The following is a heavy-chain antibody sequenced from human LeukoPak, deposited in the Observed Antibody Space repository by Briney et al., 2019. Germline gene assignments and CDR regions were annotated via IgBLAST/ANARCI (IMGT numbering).Heavy chain of an antibody. J-gene: IGHJ4*02. V-gene: IGHV3-30*03. D-gene: IGHD3-22*01. CDR1: GFIFNTYG. Sequence: PGGSLRLSCAASGFIFNTYGMHWVRQAPGKGLEWVSVTSYDGSNKYYADSVKGRFTISRDNSKNTLYLQMNSLRGEDTAVYYCARHQATQYYYDSSGYPLDYWGQGTLVTVS. CDR3: ARHQATQYYYDSSGYPLDY. CDR2: TSYDGSNK.